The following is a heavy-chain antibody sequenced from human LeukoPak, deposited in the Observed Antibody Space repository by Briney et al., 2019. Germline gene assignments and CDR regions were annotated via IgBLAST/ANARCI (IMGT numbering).Heavy chain of an antibody. CDR1: GGSISSYY. V-gene: IGHV4-59*12. CDR3: ARDGAAGGEVMGDAFDI. Sequence: PSETLSLTCTVSGGSISSYYWSWIRQPPGKGLEWIGYIYHSGSTYYNPSLKSRVTISVDRSKSQFSLKLSSVTAADTAVYYCARDGAAGGEVMGDAFDIWGQGTMVTVSS. D-gene: IGHD3-16*01. CDR2: IYHSGST. J-gene: IGHJ3*02.